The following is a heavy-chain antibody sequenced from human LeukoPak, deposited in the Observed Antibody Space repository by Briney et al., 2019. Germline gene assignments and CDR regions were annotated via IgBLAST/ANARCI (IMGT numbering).Heavy chain of an antibody. CDR1: GFTFSNAW. V-gene: IGHV3-15*01. D-gene: IGHD3-9*01. CDR2: IKSKTDGGTT. J-gene: IGHJ4*02. CDR3: TTDYGDDILTGYFFDY. Sequence: GGSLRLSCAASGFTFSNAWMSWVRQAPGKGLEWVCRIKSKTDGGTTDYAAPVKGRFTISRDDSKNTLYLQMNSLKTEDTAVYYCTTDYGDDILTGYFFDYWGQGTLVTVSS.